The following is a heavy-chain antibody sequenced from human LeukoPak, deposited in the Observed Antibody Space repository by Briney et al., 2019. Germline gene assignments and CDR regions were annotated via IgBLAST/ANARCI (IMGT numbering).Heavy chain of an antibody. CDR3: AKASRPWDYFDH. D-gene: IGHD7-27*01. J-gene: IGHJ4*02. V-gene: IGHV3-30*18. CDR2: ISYDGSNK. CDR1: GFTFSSYG. Sequence: GGSLRLSCAASGFTFSSYGMHWVRQAPGKGLEWVAVISYDGSNKYYADSVKGRFTISRDNSKNTLYLQMNSLRAEDTAVYYCAKASRPWDYFDHWGQGTLVTVSS.